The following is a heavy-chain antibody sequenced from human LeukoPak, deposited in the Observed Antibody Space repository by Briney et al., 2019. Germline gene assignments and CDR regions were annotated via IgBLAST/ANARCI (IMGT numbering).Heavy chain of an antibody. CDR3: ARGQLLQSYYYYYMDV. J-gene: IGHJ6*03. V-gene: IGHV1-69*05. Sequence: SVKVSCKASGGTFTSYAISWGRQAPGQGLEWMGRIIPIFGTANYAQKFQGRVTITTDESTSTAYMELSSLRSEDTAVYYCARGQLLQSYYYYYMDVWGKGTTVTVSS. CDR1: GGTFTSYA. D-gene: IGHD4-23*01. CDR2: IIPIFGTA.